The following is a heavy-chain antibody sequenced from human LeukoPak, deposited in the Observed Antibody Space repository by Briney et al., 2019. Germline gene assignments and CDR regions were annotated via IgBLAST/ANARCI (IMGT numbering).Heavy chain of an antibody. CDR3: AGGEGGGPVGAFDI. CDR2: ISYDGSNK. D-gene: IGHD1-26*01. J-gene: IGHJ3*02. V-gene: IGHV3-30-3*01. CDR1: GFTFSSYA. Sequence: PGRSLRLSCAASGFTFSSYAMHWVRQAPGKGLEWVSLISYDGSNKYYADSVKGRFTISRDNAKNSLYLQMNSLRAEDTAVYYCAGGEGGGPVGAFDIWGQGTMVTVSS.